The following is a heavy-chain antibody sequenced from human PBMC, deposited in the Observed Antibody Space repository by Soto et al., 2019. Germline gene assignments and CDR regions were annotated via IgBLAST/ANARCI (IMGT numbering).Heavy chain of an antibody. CDR1: GFTFSSYG. CDR3: AKDGLDCSSTSCPDGLYYYYYMDV. V-gene: IGHV3-30*18. D-gene: IGHD2-2*01. CDR2: ISYDGSNK. Sequence: GGSLRLSCAASGFTFSSYGMHWVRQAPGKGLEWVAVISYDGSNKYYADSVKGRFTISRDNSKNTLYLQMNSLRAEDTAVYYCAKDGLDCSSTSCPDGLYYYYYMDVWGKGTTVTVSS. J-gene: IGHJ6*03.